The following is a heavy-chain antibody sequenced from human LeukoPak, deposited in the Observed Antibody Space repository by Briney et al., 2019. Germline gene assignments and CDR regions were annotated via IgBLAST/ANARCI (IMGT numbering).Heavy chain of an antibody. V-gene: IGHV3-53*01. CDR1: GFTVSSNY. CDR3: ARTTVAPGSYDAFDI. D-gene: IGHD4-23*01. J-gene: IGHJ3*02. CDR2: IYNDGST. Sequence: GGSLRLSCAASGFTVSSNYMSWVRQAPGKGLEWVSIIYNDGSTYYADSVRGEFIPSRDNSNNTLYIQISRLRVETTAVYYCARTTVAPGSYDAFDIWGQGTMVTVSS.